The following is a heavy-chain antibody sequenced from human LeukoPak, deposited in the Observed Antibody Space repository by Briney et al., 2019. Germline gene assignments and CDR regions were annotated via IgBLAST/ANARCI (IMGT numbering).Heavy chain of an antibody. V-gene: IGHV4-39*07. CDR3: ARGQTAAIPWAFDI. Sequence: SETLCLTCTVSGGSISSSSYYWGWIRQPPGKGLEWIGSIYYSGSTNYNPSLKSRVTISVDTSKNQFSLKLSSVTAADTAVYYCARGQTAAIPWAFDIWGQGTMVTVSS. D-gene: IGHD2-21*02. CDR1: GGSISSSSYY. J-gene: IGHJ3*02. CDR2: IYYSGST.